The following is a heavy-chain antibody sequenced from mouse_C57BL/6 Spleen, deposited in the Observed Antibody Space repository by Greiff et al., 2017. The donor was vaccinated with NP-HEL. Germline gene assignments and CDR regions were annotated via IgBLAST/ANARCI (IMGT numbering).Heavy chain of an antibody. CDR3: ARYGSSYHWYFDV. V-gene: IGHV1-18*01. Sequence: EVQLQQSGPELVKPGASVKIPCKASGYTFTDYNMDWVKQSHGKSLEWIGDINPNNGGTIYNQKFKGKATLTVDKSSSTAYRELRSLSSEDTAVYYCARYGSSYHWYFDVWGTGNTVTVAS. J-gene: IGHJ1*03. D-gene: IGHD1-1*01. CDR2: INPNNGGT. CDR1: GYTFTDYN.